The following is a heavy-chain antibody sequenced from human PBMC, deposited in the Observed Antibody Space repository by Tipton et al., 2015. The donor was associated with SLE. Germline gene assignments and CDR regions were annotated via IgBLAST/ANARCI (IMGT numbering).Heavy chain of an antibody. J-gene: IGHJ4*02. Sequence: TLSLTCTVSGGSISSYYWSWIRQPPGKGLEWIGRIYTSGSTNYNPSLKSRVTISVDTSKNQFSLKLSSVTAADTAVYYCAGLYGSGSFFDYWGQGTLVTVSS. D-gene: IGHD3-10*01. CDR1: GGSISSYY. V-gene: IGHV4-4*08. CDR3: AGLYGSGSFFDY. CDR2: IYTSGST.